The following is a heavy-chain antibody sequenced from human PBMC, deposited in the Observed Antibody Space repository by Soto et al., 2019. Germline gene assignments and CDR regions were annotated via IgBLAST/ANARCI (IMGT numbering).Heavy chain of an antibody. CDR3: AAIPLGPGDAFAI. D-gene: IGHD3-16*01. CDR1: GYTFTSYD. Sequence: ASVKVSFKASGYTFTSYDINWVRRATGQGLEWMGWMDPNSGNTGYAQKFQGRVTMTRNTSISTAYMELSSLRSEDTAVYYCAAIPLGPGDAFAIWGQGTMVTVSS. J-gene: IGHJ3*02. V-gene: IGHV1-8*01. CDR2: MDPNSGNT.